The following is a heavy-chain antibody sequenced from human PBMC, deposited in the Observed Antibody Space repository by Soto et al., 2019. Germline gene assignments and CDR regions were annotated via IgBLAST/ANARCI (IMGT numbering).Heavy chain of an antibody. Sequence: ASVKVSCKASGYSFTSLDINWVRQTAGQGLEWMGWMEPSTGRTGYAQKFQGRVTMTRDTSINTAYMELTTLTSDDTAFYYCARGVSAGVDYWGQGTLVTVS. D-gene: IGHD1-26*01. J-gene: IGHJ4*02. V-gene: IGHV1-8*01. CDR1: GYSFTSLD. CDR3: ARGVSAGVDY. CDR2: MEPSTGRT.